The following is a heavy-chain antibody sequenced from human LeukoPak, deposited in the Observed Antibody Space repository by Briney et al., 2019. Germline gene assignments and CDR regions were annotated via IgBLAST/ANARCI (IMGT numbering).Heavy chain of an antibody. V-gene: IGHV3-11*01. CDR3: ARGHQQLSYAFDI. CDR1: GFTFSDFY. CDR2: ISTSATTI. D-gene: IGHD3-16*02. J-gene: IGHJ3*02. Sequence: KSGGSLRLSCAASGFTFSDFYMSWIRQAPGKGREWISYISTSATTIYYADSVKGRFTISRDNAKNSLYLQMSSLRAEDTALYYCARGHQQLSYAFDIWGQGTMVAVSS.